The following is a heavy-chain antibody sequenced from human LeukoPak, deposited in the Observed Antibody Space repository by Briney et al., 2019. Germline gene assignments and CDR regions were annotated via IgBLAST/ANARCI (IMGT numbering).Heavy chain of an antibody. Sequence: GASVKVSCKASGYTFTSYGISWVRQAPGQGLEWMGWISAYNGNTNYAQKLQGRVTMTTDTSTSTAYMELRSLRSDDTAVYYCATYSYSSSATPFDYWGQGTLVTVSS. CDR2: ISAYNGNT. J-gene: IGHJ4*02. CDR1: GYTFTSYG. V-gene: IGHV1-18*01. D-gene: IGHD6-13*01. CDR3: ATYSYSSSATPFDY.